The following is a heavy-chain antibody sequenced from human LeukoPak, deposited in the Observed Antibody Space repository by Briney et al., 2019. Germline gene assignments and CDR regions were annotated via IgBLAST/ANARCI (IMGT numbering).Heavy chain of an antibody. CDR2: IDTDGKTT. V-gene: IGHV3-74*01. Sequence: GGSLRLSCAASGFTSNTYVMHWVRQAPGKGLVWVARIDTDGKTTTYADSVKGRFTISRDNAKNMLYVQMNSLRAEDTAVYYCVRDKDGYNFWGQGTLVGVSS. CDR3: VRDKDGYNF. CDR1: GFTSNTYV. D-gene: IGHD5-24*01. J-gene: IGHJ4*02.